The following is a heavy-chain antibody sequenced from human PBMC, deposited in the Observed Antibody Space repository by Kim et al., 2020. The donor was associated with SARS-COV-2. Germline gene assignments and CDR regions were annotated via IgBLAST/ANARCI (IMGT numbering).Heavy chain of an antibody. CDR3: ARDALGYSSSWYDLGFYYYGMDV. CDR1: GFTFSSYS. Sequence: GGSLRLSCAASGFTFSSYSMNWVRQAPGKGLEWVSSISSSSSYIYYADSVKGRFTISRDNAKNALYLQMNSLRAEDTAVYYCARDALGYSSSWYDLGFYYYGMDVWGQGTTVTVSS. CDR2: ISSSSSYI. D-gene: IGHD6-13*01. V-gene: IGHV3-21*01. J-gene: IGHJ6*02.